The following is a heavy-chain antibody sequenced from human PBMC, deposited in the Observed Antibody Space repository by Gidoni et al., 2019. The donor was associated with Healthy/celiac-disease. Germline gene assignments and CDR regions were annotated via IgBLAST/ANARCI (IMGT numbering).Heavy chain of an antibody. CDR1: GFPFSDSY. V-gene: IGHV3-11*01. J-gene: IGHJ4*02. CDR2: SRSSGSNI. Sequence: QVQLVESGGGLVKPGGSLRLSCAASGFPFSDSYMSWIRQAPGRGLEWVSYSRSSGSNIYYADAVKGRLTISRDNAKNSLYLKMNSLRAEDTAVYYCARPPAMFRLGGGPFDYWGQGTLVTVSS. CDR3: ARPPAMFRLGGGPFDY. D-gene: IGHD3-10*01.